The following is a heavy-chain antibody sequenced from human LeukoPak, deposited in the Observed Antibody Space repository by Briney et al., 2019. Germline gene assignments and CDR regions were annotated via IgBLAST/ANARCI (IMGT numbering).Heavy chain of an antibody. J-gene: IGHJ4*02. CDR2: IYYSGST. D-gene: IGHD3-10*01. Sequence: SETLSLTCTVSGGSSSSYYWSWIRQPPGKGLEWIGYIYYSGSTKYNPSLKSRVTISVDTSKNQFSLKLSSVTAADTAVYYCARAVGGDGSGSLWGPGTLVTVSS. CDR1: GGSSSSYY. CDR3: ARAVGGDGSGSL. V-gene: IGHV4-59*01.